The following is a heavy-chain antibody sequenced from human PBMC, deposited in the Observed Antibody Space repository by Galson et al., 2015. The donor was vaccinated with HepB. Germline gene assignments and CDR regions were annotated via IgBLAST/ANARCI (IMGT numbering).Heavy chain of an antibody. CDR3: ARGPYYYDSSGPKYYFAY. CDR1: GGSISSGGYY. J-gene: IGHJ4*02. Sequence: TLSLTCTVSGGSISSGGYYWSWIRQHPGKGLEWIGYIYYSGSTYYNPSLKSRVTISVDTSKNQFSLKLSSVTAADTAVYYCARGPYYYDSSGPKYYFAYWGQGTLVTVSS. D-gene: IGHD3-22*01. CDR2: IYYSGST. V-gene: IGHV4-31*03.